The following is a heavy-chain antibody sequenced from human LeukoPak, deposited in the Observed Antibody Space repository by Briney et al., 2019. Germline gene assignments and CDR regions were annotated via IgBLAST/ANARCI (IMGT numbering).Heavy chain of an antibody. CDR2: INPTGGST. D-gene: IGHD3-22*01. CDR1: GYTFTSYY. CDR3: ARDFMDSSGYFDAFDI. Sequence: VSVKVSCKASGYTFTSYYMHWVQQPPGQGLEWMGIINPTGGSTSYAPKFQGRVTMNRDMSTSTVYMELSSLRSEDTAVYYCARDFMDSSGYFDAFDIWGQGTMVTVSS. V-gene: IGHV1-46*01. J-gene: IGHJ3*02.